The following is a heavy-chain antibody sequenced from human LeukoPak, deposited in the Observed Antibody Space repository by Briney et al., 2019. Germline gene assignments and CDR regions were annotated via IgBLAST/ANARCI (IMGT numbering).Heavy chain of an antibody. J-gene: IGHJ4*02. CDR1: GYSISSGYY. D-gene: IGHD3-16*01. CDR3: ARDRLGLFDY. V-gene: IGHV4-38-2*02. CDR2: IYHSGST. Sequence: SETLSLTCTVSGYSISSGYYGGWIRQPPGKGLEWIGSIYHSGSTYYNPSLKSRVTISVDTSKNQFSLKLSSVTAADTAVYYCARDRLGLFDYWGQGTLVTVS.